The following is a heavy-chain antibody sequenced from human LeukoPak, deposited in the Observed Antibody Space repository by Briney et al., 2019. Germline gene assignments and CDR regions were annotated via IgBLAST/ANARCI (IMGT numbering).Heavy chain of an antibody. CDR3: ARVKAAAGTPDYVEAFDY. J-gene: IGHJ4*02. CDR1: GFTFSSYE. CDR2: ISSSSSYI. Sequence: GGSLRLSCAASGFTFSSYEMNWVRQAPGKGLEWVSSISSSSSYIYYADSVKGRFTISRDNAKNSLYLQMNSLRAEDTALYYCARVKAAAGTPDYVEAFDYWGQGTLVTVSS. D-gene: IGHD6-13*01. V-gene: IGHV3-21*04.